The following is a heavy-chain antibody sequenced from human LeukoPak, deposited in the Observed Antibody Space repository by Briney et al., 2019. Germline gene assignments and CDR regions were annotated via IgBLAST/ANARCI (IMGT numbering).Heavy chain of an antibody. J-gene: IGHJ3*02. V-gene: IGHV3-74*01. D-gene: IGHD1-1*01. CDR3: ARGIQRRTFDI. CDR2: INGDESST. CDR1: EFRFSNYW. Sequence: GGSLRLSCAASEFRFSNYWMHWVRQAPGKGLVWVSRINGDESSTTYADSVKGRFTISRDNAKNTLYLQMNSLRAEDSAVYYCARGIQRRTFDIWGQGTVVTVS.